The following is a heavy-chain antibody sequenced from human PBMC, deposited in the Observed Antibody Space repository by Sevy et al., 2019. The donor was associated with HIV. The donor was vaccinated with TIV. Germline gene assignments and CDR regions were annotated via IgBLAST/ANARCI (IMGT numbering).Heavy chain of an antibody. CDR2: ISSSSSYI. J-gene: IGHJ6*02. V-gene: IGHV3-21*01. D-gene: IGHD6-19*01. Sequence: GESLKISCAASGFTFSSYSMNWVRQAPGKGLEWVSSISSSSSYIYYADSVKGRFTISRDNAKNSLYLQMNSLRAEDTAVYYCARGRYSGGWYLKVDYGMDVWGQGTTVTVSS. CDR1: GFTFSSYS. CDR3: ARGRYSGGWYLKVDYGMDV.